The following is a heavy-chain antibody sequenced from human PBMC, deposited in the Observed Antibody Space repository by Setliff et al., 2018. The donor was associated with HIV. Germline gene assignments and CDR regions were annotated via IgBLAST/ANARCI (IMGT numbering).Heavy chain of an antibody. Sequence: GGSLRLSCAASGFTFSNYEMNWVRQAPGKGLEWVSYISSSGTTIYYADSVKGRFTISRDNAKNSLYLQMNSLRAEDTAVYYCARDLYSSYCSSTSCYTIFQHWGQGTLVTVS. D-gene: IGHD2-2*02. CDR2: ISSSGTTI. J-gene: IGHJ1*01. CDR3: ARDLYSSYCSSTSCYTIFQH. V-gene: IGHV3-48*03. CDR1: GFTFSNYE.